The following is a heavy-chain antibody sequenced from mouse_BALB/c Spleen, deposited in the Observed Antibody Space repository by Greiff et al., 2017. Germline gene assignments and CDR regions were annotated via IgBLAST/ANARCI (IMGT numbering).Heavy chain of an antibody. J-gene: IGHJ3*01. Sequence: QVQLQQSGAELVRPGASVTLSCKASGYTFTDYEMHWVKQTPVHGLEWIGAIDPETGGTAYNQKFKGKATLTADKSSSPAYMELRSLTSEDSAVYYCTRRYYSAWFAYWGQGTLVTVSA. CDR1: GYTFTDYE. CDR3: TRRYYSAWFAY. CDR2: IDPETGGT. D-gene: IGHD1-1*02. V-gene: IGHV1-15*01.